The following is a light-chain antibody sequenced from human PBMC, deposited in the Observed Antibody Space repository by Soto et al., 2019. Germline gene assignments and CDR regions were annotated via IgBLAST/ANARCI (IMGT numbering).Light chain of an antibody. J-gene: IGKJ1*01. V-gene: IGKV1-27*01. CDR1: QGISHY. CDR2: GAS. CDR3: QRYNSAPRT. Sequence: EIQMTQSPSSLSASVGDRVTITCRASQGISHYLAWYQQKPGKPPTLLMHGASTLQSGVPTRFSGSGSGTEFTLTISSLQPEDVAVYYCQRYNSAPRTFGQGTKVDIK.